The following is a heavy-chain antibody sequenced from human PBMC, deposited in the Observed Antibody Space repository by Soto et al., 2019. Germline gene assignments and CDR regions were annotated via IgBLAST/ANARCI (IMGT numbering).Heavy chain of an antibody. CDR3: ARVGSSGWSPDY. D-gene: IGHD6-19*01. V-gene: IGHV4-59*11. Sequence: PSETLSLTCTVSGGSISGHYWTWIRQPPGKELEWIGYIFYSGVTNYNPSLKSRVTLSVDTSKNQFSLRLRSVTAEDTALYYCARVGSSGWSPDYWGQGTQVTVSS. CDR1: GGSISGHY. J-gene: IGHJ4*02. CDR2: IFYSGVT.